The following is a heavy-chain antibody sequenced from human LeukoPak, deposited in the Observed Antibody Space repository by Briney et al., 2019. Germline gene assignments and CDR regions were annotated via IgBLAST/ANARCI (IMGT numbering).Heavy chain of an antibody. J-gene: IGHJ3*02. CDR1: GFTVCSNY. CDR3: ARCITIFGVVTSWAFDI. CDR2: IYSGGST. D-gene: IGHD3-3*01. Sequence: PGGSLRLSCAASGFTVCSNYMSWVRQALGKGLEWVSVIYSGGSTYYADSVKGRFTISRDNSKNTLYLQMNSLRAEDTAVYYCARCITIFGVVTSWAFDIWGQGTMVTVSS. V-gene: IGHV3-53*01.